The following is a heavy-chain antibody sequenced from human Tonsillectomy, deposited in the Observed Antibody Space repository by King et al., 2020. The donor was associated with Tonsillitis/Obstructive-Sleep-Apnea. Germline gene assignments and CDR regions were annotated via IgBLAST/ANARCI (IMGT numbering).Heavy chain of an antibody. CDR2: IWFDGSNK. J-gene: IGHJ3*02. CDR3: AEDRGFTYGPSDAFDI. CDR1: GFTFSTSG. Sequence: VQLVESGGGVVQPGRSLRLSCAASGFTFSTSGMHWVRQAPGKGLEWVAVIWFDGSNKYYTDSVKGRFTISRDNSKNTLYLQMNSLRAEDTAVYYCAEDRGFTYGPSDAFDIWGQGTMVTVSS. D-gene: IGHD5-18*01. V-gene: IGHV3-33*06.